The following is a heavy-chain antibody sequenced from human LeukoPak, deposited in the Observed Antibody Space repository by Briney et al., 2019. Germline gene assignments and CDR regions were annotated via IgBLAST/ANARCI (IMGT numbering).Heavy chain of an antibody. CDR3: ANTYYDILTGPPEGVDY. J-gene: IGHJ4*02. Sequence: PGGSLRLSCAAFVYAFSFYAMSGVRQAPGKGPEWVSTINASGGNTYFAGSVKGRFTISRDNSKNTVYLQLNSLRAEDTAIYYCANTYYDILTGPPEGVDYWGQGTLVTVSS. V-gene: IGHV3-23*01. CDR2: INASGGNT. CDR1: VYAFSFYA. D-gene: IGHD3-9*01.